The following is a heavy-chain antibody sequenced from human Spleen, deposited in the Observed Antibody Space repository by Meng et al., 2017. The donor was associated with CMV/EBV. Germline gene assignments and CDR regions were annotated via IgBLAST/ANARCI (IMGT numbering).Heavy chain of an antibody. J-gene: IGHJ4*02. CDR1: GFSFSTYW. CDR3: ARDYSETGGNDY. Sequence: GGSLRLSCAASGFSFSTYWMNWVRQAPGKGLQWVATIKQDGSEEYYVGSVKGRFTISRDNAKNSLYLQMNSLRAEDTAVYYCARDYSETGGNDYWGQGTLVTVSS. V-gene: IGHV3-7*01. D-gene: IGHD3-22*01. CDR2: IKQDGSEE.